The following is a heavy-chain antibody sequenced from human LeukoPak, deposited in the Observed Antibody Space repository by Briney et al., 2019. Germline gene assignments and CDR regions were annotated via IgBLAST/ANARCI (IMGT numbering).Heavy chain of an antibody. CDR1: GYSCTSFW. D-gene: IGHD2-21*01. Sequence: GESLKISCKGSGYSCTSFWVAWVRQMPGKGLEWMGIIYPGDSDTRYSPSFQGQVTISADKSISTAYLQWSSLKASDTAMYYCASLRSYSDAFDIWGQGTMVTVSS. V-gene: IGHV5-51*01. CDR2: IYPGDSDT. CDR3: ASLRSYSDAFDI. J-gene: IGHJ3*02.